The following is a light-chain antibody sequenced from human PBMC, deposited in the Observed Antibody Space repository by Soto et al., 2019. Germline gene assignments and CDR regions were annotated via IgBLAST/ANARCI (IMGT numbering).Light chain of an antibody. J-gene: IGKJ5*01. CDR2: AAS. V-gene: IGKV1-39*01. CDR1: QSSSNF. Sequence: DIQMTQSPSSLSASVGDRVTITCRASQSSSNFLNWYQQKPGKAPKLLIYAASTLHRGVPSRFSGSGSGTDFTLTISSLQPEDFASYYCQQTNSIPITFGQGTRLEI. CDR3: QQTNSIPIT.